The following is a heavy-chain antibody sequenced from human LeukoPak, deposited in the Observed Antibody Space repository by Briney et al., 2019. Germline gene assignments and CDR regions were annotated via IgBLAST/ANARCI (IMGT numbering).Heavy chain of an antibody. CDR1: GFTFSTYW. D-gene: IGHD3-3*01. CDR3: ASAPFSVFGVVS. V-gene: IGHV3-74*03. CDR2: ISTDGSIT. J-gene: IGHJ5*02. Sequence: GGSLRLSCAASGFTFSTYWMHWVRQGPGKSLGWVSRISTDGSITTYADSVRGRFTISRGNANNTLYLQMKSLTAEDTAIYFCASAPFSVFGVVSWGQGTLVTVSS.